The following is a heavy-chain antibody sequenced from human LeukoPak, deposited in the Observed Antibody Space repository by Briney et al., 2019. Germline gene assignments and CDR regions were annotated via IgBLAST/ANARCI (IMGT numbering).Heavy chain of an antibody. V-gene: IGHV3-7*01. CDR2: IKQDGSEK. CDR1: GFTFSSYW. Sequence: PGGSLRLSYAASGFTFSSYWMSWVRQAPGKGLEWVANIKQDGSEKYYVDSVKGRFTISRDNAKNSLYLQMNSLRAEDTAVYYCARDADPYYYDSSGYQEDRYFDYWGQGTLVTVSS. CDR3: ARDADPYYYDSSGYQEDRYFDY. D-gene: IGHD3-22*01. J-gene: IGHJ4*02.